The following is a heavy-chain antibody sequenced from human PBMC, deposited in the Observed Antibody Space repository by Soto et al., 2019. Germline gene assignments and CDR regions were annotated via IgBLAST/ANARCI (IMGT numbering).Heavy chain of an antibody. CDR3: AREINYSKYPRVIDY. V-gene: IGHV3-11*01. Sequence: QVQLVESGGGLVKPGGSLRLSCAASGFTFDNYYMSWIRQAPGKGLEWVSYISSSDGTTYYADSLKGRFTISRDNAKNSLDLRMNSLRAEDTAGYYCAREINYSKYPRVIDYWGQGTLVTVSS. D-gene: IGHD1-7*01. CDR1: GFTFDNYY. J-gene: IGHJ4*02. CDR2: ISSSDGTT.